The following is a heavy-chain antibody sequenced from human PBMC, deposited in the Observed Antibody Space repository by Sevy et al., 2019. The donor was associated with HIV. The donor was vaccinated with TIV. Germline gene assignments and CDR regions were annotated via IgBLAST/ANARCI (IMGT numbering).Heavy chain of an antibody. D-gene: IGHD2-2*01. J-gene: IGHJ3*02. V-gene: IGHV3-9*01. Sequence: GGSLRLSCAASGFTFDDYAMHWVRQAPGKGLEWVSGISWNSGSIGYADSVKGRFTISRDNAKNSLYLQMNSLRAEDXXXYYCAKDMNGEGYCSSTSCRKAFDIWGQGTMVTVSS. CDR1: GFTFDDYA. CDR3: AKDMNGEGYCSSTSCRKAFDI. CDR2: ISWNSGSI.